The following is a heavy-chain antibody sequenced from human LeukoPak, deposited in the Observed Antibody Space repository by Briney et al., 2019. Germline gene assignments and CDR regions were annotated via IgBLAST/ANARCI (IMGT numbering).Heavy chain of an antibody. CDR3: ARLGPAAAFDY. CDR1: GFSFSSYW. V-gene: IGHV3-7*01. Sequence: GGSLRLSCEGSGFSFSSYWMTWVRQLPGKGPEWVANIRQDESERYFADSVKGRFTISRDNAKKSVYLHMSSLRAEDTAVYYCARLGPAAAFDYWGQGTLVTVSS. D-gene: IGHD6-13*01. J-gene: IGHJ4*02. CDR2: IRQDESER.